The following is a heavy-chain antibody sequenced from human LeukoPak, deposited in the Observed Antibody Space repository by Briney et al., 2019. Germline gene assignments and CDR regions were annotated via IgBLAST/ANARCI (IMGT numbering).Heavy chain of an antibody. D-gene: IGHD6-13*01. CDR3: ARYSSSWYGFDY. V-gene: IGHV1-2*06. Sequence: VASVKVSCKASGYTFSGYYMHWVRQAPGQGLEWMGRINPNSGGTNYAQKFQGRVTMTRDTSISTAYMELSRLRSDDTAVYYCARYSSSWYGFDYWGQGTLVTVSS. CDR1: GYTFSGYY. J-gene: IGHJ4*02. CDR2: INPNSGGT.